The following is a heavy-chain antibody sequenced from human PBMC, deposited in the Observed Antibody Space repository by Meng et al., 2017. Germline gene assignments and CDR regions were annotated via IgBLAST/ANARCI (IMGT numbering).Heavy chain of an antibody. D-gene: IGHD1-26*01. J-gene: IGHJ4*02. V-gene: IGHV3-21*01. Sequence: VESGGGRVELGGSLRLYRAASGFTFSCYSMNWVRQAPGKGLEWVSSISSSSSYIYYADSVKGRFTISRDNAKNSLYLQMNSLRAEETAGYYCARTPVGSFDYWGQGTLVTVSS. CDR2: ISSSSSYI. CDR1: GFTFSCYS. CDR3: ARTPVGSFDY.